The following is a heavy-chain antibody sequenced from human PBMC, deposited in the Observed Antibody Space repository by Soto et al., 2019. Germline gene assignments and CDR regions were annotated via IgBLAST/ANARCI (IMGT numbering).Heavy chain of an antibody. Sequence: SETLSLTCTVSGGSISSYYWSWIRQPPGKGLEWIGYIYYSGSTNYNPSLKSRVTISVDTSKNQFSLKLSSVTAADTAVYYCARAPYGSGSYYYFDYWGQGTLVTVSS. CDR3: ARAPYGSGSYYYFDY. CDR2: IYYSGST. CDR1: GGSISSYY. V-gene: IGHV4-59*01. D-gene: IGHD3-10*01. J-gene: IGHJ4*02.